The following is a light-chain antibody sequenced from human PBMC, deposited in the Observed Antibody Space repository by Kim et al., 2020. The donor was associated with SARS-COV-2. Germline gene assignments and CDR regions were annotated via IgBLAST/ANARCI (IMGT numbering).Light chain of an antibody. CDR2: RNN. Sequence: QSVLTQPPSASGTPGQRVTISCSGSRSNIGVNYVYWYQQLPETAPKLIMFRNNQRPSGVPDRISGSSKSGTSASLAISGLRSEDEVDYYCGAWDDSLSGFVFGTGTKVTVL. CDR1: RSNIGVNY. J-gene: IGLJ1*01. V-gene: IGLV1-47*01. CDR3: GAWDDSLSGFV.